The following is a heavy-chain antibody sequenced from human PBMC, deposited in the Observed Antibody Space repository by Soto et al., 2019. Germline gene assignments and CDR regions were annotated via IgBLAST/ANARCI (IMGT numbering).Heavy chain of an antibody. D-gene: IGHD6-13*01. CDR1: GFTFSSYA. Sequence: PGGSLRLSCAASGFTFSSYAMSWVRQAPGKGLEWVGRIKSKTDGGTTDYAAPVKGRFTISRDDSKNTLYLQMNSLKTEDTAVYYCSPAEYSSSWFPWGQGTLVTVSS. CDR2: IKSKTDGGTT. CDR3: SPAEYSSSWFP. V-gene: IGHV3-15*01. J-gene: IGHJ5*02.